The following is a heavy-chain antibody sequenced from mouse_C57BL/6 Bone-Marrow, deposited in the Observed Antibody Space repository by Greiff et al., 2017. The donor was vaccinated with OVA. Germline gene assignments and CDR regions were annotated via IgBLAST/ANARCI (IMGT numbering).Heavy chain of an antibody. V-gene: IGHV1-61*01. CDR2: IYPSDSET. D-gene: IGHD1-1*01. J-gene: IGHJ2*01. Sequence: QVQLQQPGAELVRPGSSVKLSCKASGYTFTSYWMDWVKQRPGQGLEWIGNIYPSDSETHYTQKFKDKATLTVDKSSSTAYMPLSSLTSEDAAVYYCARWIYYYGSSYFDYWGQGTTLTVSS. CDR1: GYTFTSYW. CDR3: ARWIYYYGSSYFDY.